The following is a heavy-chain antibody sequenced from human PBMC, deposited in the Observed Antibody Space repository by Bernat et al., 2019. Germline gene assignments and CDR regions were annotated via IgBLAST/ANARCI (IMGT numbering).Heavy chain of an antibody. J-gene: IGHJ4*02. CDR1: GFTFSSYA. V-gene: IGHV3-23*01. Sequence: EVQLLESGGGLVQPGGSLRLSCAASGFTFSSYAMSWVRQAPGKGFEWVSAISGSGGSTYYADSVKGRFTISRDNSKNTLYLQMNSLRAEDTAVYYCARATYYYDSSGPAGYYFDYWGQGTLVTVSS. D-gene: IGHD3-22*01. CDR3: ARATYYYDSSGPAGYYFDY. CDR2: ISGSGGST.